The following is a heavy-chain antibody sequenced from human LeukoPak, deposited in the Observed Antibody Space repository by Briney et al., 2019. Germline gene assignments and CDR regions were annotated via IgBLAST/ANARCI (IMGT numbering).Heavy chain of an antibody. CDR3: ARVLWFGELSGAFDI. CDR1: GYTFTGYY. V-gene: IGHV1-2*06. D-gene: IGHD3-10*01. J-gene: IGHJ3*02. CDR2: INPNSGGT. Sequence: ASVKVSCKASGYTFTGYYMHWVRQAPGQGLEWMGRINPNSGGTNYAQKFQGRVTMTRDTSISTAYMELSRLRSDDTAVYYCARVLWFGELSGAFDIWGQGTMVTVSS.